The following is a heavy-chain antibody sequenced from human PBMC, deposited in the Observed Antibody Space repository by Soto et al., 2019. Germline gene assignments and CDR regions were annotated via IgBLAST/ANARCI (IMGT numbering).Heavy chain of an antibody. V-gene: IGHV4-34*02. Sequence: QVQLQQWGAGLLKPSETLSLTCAVYGGSFSGVYWTWIRQPPGKGLEYIGEINHSGSTSYNTSLKSRVTMSVDTSKKQFSLKLSSLTAADTAVYYCARQAAGDYDEYDLDYWGQGILVSVSS. CDR2: INHSGST. CDR1: GGSFSGVY. CDR3: ARQAAGDYDEYDLDY. D-gene: IGHD4-17*01. J-gene: IGHJ4*02.